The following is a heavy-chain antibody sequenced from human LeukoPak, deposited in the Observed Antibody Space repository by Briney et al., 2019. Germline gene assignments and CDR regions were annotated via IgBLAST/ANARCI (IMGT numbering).Heavy chain of an antibody. Sequence: SVQVSCKASGGTFISYAISWVRQAPGQGLEWMGGIIPIFGTANYAQKFQDSVTITVDESPSTAYLELSSLRSEDTAVYYCARGQGIVVVPAAIGGYYFDYWGQGTLVTVSS. J-gene: IGHJ4*02. V-gene: IGHV1-69*13. CDR3: ARGQGIVVVPAAIGGYYFDY. CDR1: GGTFISYA. D-gene: IGHD2-2*01. CDR2: IIPIFGTA.